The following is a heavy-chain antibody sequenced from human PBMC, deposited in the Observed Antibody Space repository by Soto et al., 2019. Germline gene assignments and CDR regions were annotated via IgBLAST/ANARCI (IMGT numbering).Heavy chain of an antibody. CDR3: AKDRYCSSTSCYAGFDY. D-gene: IGHD2-2*01. CDR1: GFTFTSYA. J-gene: IGHJ4*02. CDR2: ISGSGGST. Sequence: EVHLLESGGGLVQPGGSLRLSCAASGFTFTSYAMTWVRQAPGKGLEWVSGISGSGGSTHYADSVKGRFTISRDSSKSTLYLQRNSLRAEDTAVYYCAKDRYCSSTSCYAGFDYWGQGTLVTVSS. V-gene: IGHV3-23*01.